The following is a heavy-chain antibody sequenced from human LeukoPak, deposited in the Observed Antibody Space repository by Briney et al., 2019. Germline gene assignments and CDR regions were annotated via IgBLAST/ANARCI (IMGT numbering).Heavy chain of an antibody. D-gene: IGHD6-13*01. Sequence: GESLKVSCKGSGYSFTSYWIGWVRQMPGKGLEWMGIIYPGDSDTRYSPSFQGQVTISADKSISTAYLQWSSLKASDTAMYYCARHRPPSSSWSGSWFDPWGQGTLVTVSS. CDR1: GYSFTSYW. V-gene: IGHV5-51*01. J-gene: IGHJ5*02. CDR3: ARHRPPSSSWSGSWFDP. CDR2: IYPGDSDT.